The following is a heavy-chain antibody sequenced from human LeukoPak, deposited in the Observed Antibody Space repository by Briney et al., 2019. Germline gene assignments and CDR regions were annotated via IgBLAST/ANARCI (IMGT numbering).Heavy chain of an antibody. D-gene: IGHD2-8*01. CDR1: GYTFTGYY. Sequence: ASVKVSCKASGYTFTGYYMHWVRQAPGQGLEWMGWINPKSGATKFAQKFQGRVTMTRDTSISTAYMELSRLRSDDPAVYYCARDGMNCTNGLCYHYVFDYWGQGTLVTVSS. J-gene: IGHJ4*02. CDR2: INPKSGAT. CDR3: ARDGMNCTNGLCYHYVFDY. V-gene: IGHV1-2*02.